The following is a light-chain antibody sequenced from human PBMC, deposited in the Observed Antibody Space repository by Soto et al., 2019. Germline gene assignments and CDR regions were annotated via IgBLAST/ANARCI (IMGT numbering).Light chain of an antibody. J-gene: IGLJ1*01. V-gene: IGLV2-14*03. CDR3: SSYASGNTLV. Sequence: QAVVTQPASVSGSPGQSITISCTGTSSDVGGYDFVSWYQHHPGKAPKLMICDVDNRPSGVSNRFSGSKSGNTASLTISGLQAEDEADYYCSSYASGNTLVFGTGTKLTVL. CDR1: SSDVGGYDF. CDR2: DVD.